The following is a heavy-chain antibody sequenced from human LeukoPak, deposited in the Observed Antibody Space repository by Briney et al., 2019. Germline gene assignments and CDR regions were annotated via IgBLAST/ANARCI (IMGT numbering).Heavy chain of an antibody. Sequence: PGGSLTLSCTASGFTVSSNYMSWVRQAPGKGLEWVSVIYSGGSTYYADSVKGRFTISRHNSKNTLYLQMNSLRAEDTAVYYCARDLIYDSSGFYYYYYMDVWGKGTTVTVSS. D-gene: IGHD3-22*01. V-gene: IGHV3-53*01. CDR2: IYSGGST. J-gene: IGHJ6*03. CDR3: ARDLIYDSSGFYYYYYMDV. CDR1: GFTVSSNY.